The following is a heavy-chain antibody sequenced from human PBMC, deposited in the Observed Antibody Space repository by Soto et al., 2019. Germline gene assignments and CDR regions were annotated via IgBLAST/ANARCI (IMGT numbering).Heavy chain of an antibody. CDR3: ARLGPIRSYYYYYMDV. V-gene: IGHV4-39*01. Sequence: QLQLQESGPGLVKPSETLSLTCTVSGGSISSSSYYWGWIRQPPGKGLEWIGSIYYSGSTYYNPSLKSRVTISVDTSKNQFALKLSSGTAADTAVYYCARLGPIRSYYYYYMDVWGKGTTVTVSS. CDR2: IYYSGST. J-gene: IGHJ6*03. CDR1: GGSISSSSYY. D-gene: IGHD2-2*02.